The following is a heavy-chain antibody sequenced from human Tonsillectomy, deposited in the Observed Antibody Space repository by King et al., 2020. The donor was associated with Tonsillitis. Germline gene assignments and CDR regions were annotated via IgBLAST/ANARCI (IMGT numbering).Heavy chain of an antibody. CDR1: GFTFSSYA. J-gene: IGHJ3*02. V-gene: IGHV3-23*04. Sequence: VQLVESGGGLVQPGGSLRLSCAASGFTFSSYAMSWVRQAPGKGLEWVSAISGSGGSTYYADSVKGRFTISRDNSKNTLYLQMNSLRAEDTAVYYCAKDPHRYCGGDCSPDDAFDIWGQGTMVTVSS. CDR2: ISGSGGST. D-gene: IGHD2-21*02. CDR3: AKDPHRYCGGDCSPDDAFDI.